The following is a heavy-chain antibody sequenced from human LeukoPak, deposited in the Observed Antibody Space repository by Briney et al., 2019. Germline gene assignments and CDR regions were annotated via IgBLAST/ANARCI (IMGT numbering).Heavy chain of an antibody. Sequence: SQTLSLTCAISGDSVSSNSAAWNWIRQSPSRGLEWLGRTYYRSKWYNDYAVPVKSRITINPDTSKNQFSLQLNSVTPEDTAVYYCARDGYSGSQPVYYFDYWGQGTLVTVSS. V-gene: IGHV6-1*01. CDR3: ARDGYSGSQPVYYFDY. CDR1: GDSVSSNSAA. J-gene: IGHJ4*02. CDR2: TYYRSKWYN. D-gene: IGHD5-12*01.